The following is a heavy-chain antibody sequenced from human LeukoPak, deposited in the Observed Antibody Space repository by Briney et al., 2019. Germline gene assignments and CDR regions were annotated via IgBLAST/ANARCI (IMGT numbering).Heavy chain of an antibody. J-gene: IGHJ5*02. V-gene: IGHV4-39*01. CDR2: IYYSGTT. CDR3: ARQKRLLPNWFDP. CDR1: GDSINNDNYY. D-gene: IGHD2-21*02. Sequence: SETLSLTCTVSGDSINNDNYYWAWIRQPPGKGLEWIGSIYYSGTTYYNPSLNSRVSISGDTANNHFSLKVSSVTAADTAVYYCARQKRLLPNWFDPWGQGTLVTVYS.